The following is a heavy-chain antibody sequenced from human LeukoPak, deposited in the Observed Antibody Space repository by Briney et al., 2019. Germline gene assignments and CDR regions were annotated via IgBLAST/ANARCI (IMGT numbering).Heavy chain of an antibody. J-gene: IGHJ4*02. D-gene: IGHD5-18*01. V-gene: IGHV3-9*01. CDR3: ANATGDGYSYGYGDY. CDR2: INGPSGTI. CDR1: GFIFSKYA. Sequence: PGGSLRLSCAASGFIFSKYAMEWVRQAPGKGLEWVSSINGPSGTIGYADSVKGRFTISRDNAKNSLYLQMNSLRAEDTALYYCANATGDGYSYGYGDYWGQGTLVTVSS.